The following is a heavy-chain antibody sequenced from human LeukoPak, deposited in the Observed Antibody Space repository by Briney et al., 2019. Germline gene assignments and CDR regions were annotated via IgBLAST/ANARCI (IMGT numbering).Heavy chain of an antibody. D-gene: IGHD6-13*01. J-gene: IGHJ4*02. CDR3: ARVKGTAADIDY. CDR1: GGSISSYY. Sequence: SETLSLTCTVSGGSISSYYWSWIRQPPGKGLEWIEYIYYSGSTNYNPSLKSRVTMSVDTSKNQFSLKLSSVTAADTAVYYCARVKGTAADIDYWGQGTLVTVSS. V-gene: IGHV4-59*01. CDR2: IYYSGST.